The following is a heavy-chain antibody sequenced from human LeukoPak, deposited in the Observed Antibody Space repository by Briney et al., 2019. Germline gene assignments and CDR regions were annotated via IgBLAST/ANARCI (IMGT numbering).Heavy chain of an antibody. J-gene: IGHJ4*02. CDR3: ARVAHGDD. V-gene: IGHV3-21*01. CDR1: GFSFSSCS. Sequence: GGSLRLSCAASGFSFSSCSMNWGRQAPGKGLEWVSSISSSSSYIYYADSVKGRFTISRDNAKNSLYMQTNSLRDEDTAVYYWARVAHGDDWGQGTLVTVSS. CDR2: ISSSSSYI.